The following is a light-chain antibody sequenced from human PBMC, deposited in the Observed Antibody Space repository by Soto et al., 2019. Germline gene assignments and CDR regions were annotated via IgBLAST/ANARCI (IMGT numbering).Light chain of an antibody. CDR3: QQYDNWPET. J-gene: IGKJ1*01. CDR1: QSVSSN. Sequence: EIVMTQSPATLSVSPGEGASLSCRASQSVSSNLAWYQQKPGQAPRLLIFGASTRATGFPARFSGSRSGTEFTLTISSPQSEDFAVYYCQQYDNWPETFGQGTKVEIK. V-gene: IGKV3-15*01. CDR2: GAS.